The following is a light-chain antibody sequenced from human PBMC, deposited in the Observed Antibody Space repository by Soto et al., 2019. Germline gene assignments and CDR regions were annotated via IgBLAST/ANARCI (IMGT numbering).Light chain of an antibody. Sequence: EIVLTQSPATLSLSPGERATLSCRASQSVSSYLAWYQQKPGQAPRLLIYDASNRATGIPARFSGSGSGTDFTLTISSLEPEDVAVYYCQKRSNWPGLTFGGGTKVEIK. CDR2: DAS. J-gene: IGKJ4*02. V-gene: IGKV3-11*01. CDR1: QSVSSY. CDR3: QKRSNWPGLT.